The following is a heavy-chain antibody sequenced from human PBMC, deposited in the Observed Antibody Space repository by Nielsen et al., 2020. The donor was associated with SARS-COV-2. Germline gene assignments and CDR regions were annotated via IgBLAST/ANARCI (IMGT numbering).Heavy chain of an antibody. J-gene: IGHJ4*02. V-gene: IGHV4-59*01. CDR2: IHYSGIT. D-gene: IGHD6-13*01. CDR3: ARLGTAAGLDY. CDR1: GASISSSY. Sequence: SETLSLTCTVSGASISSSYWSWIRQPPGKGLEWIGYIHYSGITNYNPSLKSRVTMSVDTSNNHFSLRLSAVTAADTAVYYCARLGTAAGLDYWGQGTLVTVSS.